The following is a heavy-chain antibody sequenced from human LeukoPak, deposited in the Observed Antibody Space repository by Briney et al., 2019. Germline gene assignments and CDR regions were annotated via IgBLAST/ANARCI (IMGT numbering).Heavy chain of an antibody. CDR2: INHSGST. D-gene: IGHD6-6*01. CDR1: GGSFSGYY. V-gene: IGHV4-34*01. J-gene: IGHJ4*02. CDR3: ASLYSSSSSEGDY. Sequence: PSETLSLTCAVYGGSFSGYYWSWIRQPPGKGLEWIGEINHSGSTNYNPSLKSRVTISVDTSKNQFSLKLSSVTAEDTAVYYCASLYSSSSSEGDYWGQGTLVTVSS.